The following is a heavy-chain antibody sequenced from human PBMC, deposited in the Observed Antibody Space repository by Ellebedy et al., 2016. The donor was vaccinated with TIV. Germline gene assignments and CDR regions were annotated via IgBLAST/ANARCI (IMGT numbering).Heavy chain of an antibody. J-gene: IGHJ3*02. Sequence: GESLKISCRASGFIISSYGMNWVRQAPGKGLEWVSTLSGSGGSTWYADSVKGRFTISRDNSKNTLYLQLNSLRAEDTAVYYCARGASLWVTDALDMWGQGTMLTVSS. CDR2: LSGSGGST. D-gene: IGHD3-16*01. CDR1: GFIISSYG. V-gene: IGHV3-23*01. CDR3: ARGASLWVTDALDM.